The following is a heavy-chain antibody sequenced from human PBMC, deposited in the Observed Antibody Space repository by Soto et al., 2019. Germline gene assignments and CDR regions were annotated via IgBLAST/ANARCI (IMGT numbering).Heavy chain of an antibody. CDR1: GFTFSSYW. D-gene: IGHD2-15*01. CDR3: ARDLAGPGTPVPNFDY. J-gene: IGHJ4*02. Sequence: PGGSLRLSCAASGFTFSSYWMSWVRQAPGKGLEWVANIKQDGSEKYYVDSVKGRFTISRDNAKNSLYLQMNSLRAEDTAVYYFARDLAGPGTPVPNFDYWGQGTLVTVSS. CDR2: IKQDGSEK. V-gene: IGHV3-7*01.